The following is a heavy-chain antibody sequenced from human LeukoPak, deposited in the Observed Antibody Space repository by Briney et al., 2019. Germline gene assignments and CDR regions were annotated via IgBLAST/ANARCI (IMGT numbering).Heavy chain of an antibody. D-gene: IGHD1-7*01. J-gene: IGHJ4*02. CDR3: ATAGNYRFDY. CDR2: ISSGSNYR. CDR1: GFTFSDYY. Sequence: PGGSLRLSCAASGFTFSDYYMGWLRQAPGKGLEWVSYISSGSNYRNYADSVKGRFTISRDNAKNTLYLQMNSLRAEDTAVYYCATAGNYRFDYWGQGTLVTVSS. V-gene: IGHV3-11*06.